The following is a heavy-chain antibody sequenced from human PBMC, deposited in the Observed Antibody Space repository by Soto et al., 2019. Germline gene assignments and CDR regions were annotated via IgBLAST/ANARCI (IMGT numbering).Heavy chain of an antibody. CDR2: IYYNGRT. D-gene: IGHD3-3*01. CDR1: GGTISSYY. V-gene: IGHV4-59*01. Sequence: SETLSLTCTVSGGTISSYYWSWIRQPPGKGLEWIGYIYYNGRTNYNPSLESRVTISLDTSKSQFSLKLSSVSAADTAVYYCARDGSGYDFWSGPYFFDYWGPGTLVTVSS. J-gene: IGHJ4*02. CDR3: ARDGSGYDFWSGPYFFDY.